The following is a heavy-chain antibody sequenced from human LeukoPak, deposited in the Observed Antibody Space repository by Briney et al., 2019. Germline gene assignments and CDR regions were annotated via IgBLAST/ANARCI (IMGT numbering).Heavy chain of an antibody. CDR1: GFTFSSYG. Sequence: GGSLRLSCAASGFTFSSYGMHWVRQAPGKGLEWVSGISGSGGTTYYADSVKGRFTISRDNSKNTLYLQINTLRPEDTAMYYCAKAIVAGAPGRFDYWGQGTLVTVSS. CDR3: AKAIVAGAPGRFDY. J-gene: IGHJ4*02. D-gene: IGHD2-2*01. V-gene: IGHV3-23*01. CDR2: ISGSGGTT.